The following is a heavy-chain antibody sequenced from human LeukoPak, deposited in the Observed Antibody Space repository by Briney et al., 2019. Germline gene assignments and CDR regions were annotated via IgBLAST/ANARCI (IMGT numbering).Heavy chain of an antibody. Sequence: GGSLRLSCAASGFTFNSFWMYWVRQAPGKGLEWVANVKGDGTEKYYVDSVKGLFTISRDNAKNSLYLQMNSLRAEDTAVYYCARGHTGMSSWGQGTLVTVSS. CDR3: ARGHTGMSS. CDR1: GFTFNSFW. CDR2: VKGDGTEK. J-gene: IGHJ5*02. D-gene: IGHD5-18*01. V-gene: IGHV3-7*04.